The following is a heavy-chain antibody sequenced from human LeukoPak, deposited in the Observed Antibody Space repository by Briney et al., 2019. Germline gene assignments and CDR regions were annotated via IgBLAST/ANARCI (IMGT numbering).Heavy chain of an antibody. D-gene: IGHD3-10*01. CDR2: IIPIFGTA. Sequence: SVKVSCKASGGTFSSYAISWVRQAPGQGLEWMGGIIPIFGTANYAQKFQGRVTITTDESTSTAYMELSSLRSEDTAVYYCVYHYGSGGYQGGSWGQGTLVTVSS. CDR1: GGTFSSYA. J-gene: IGHJ4*02. CDR3: VYHYGSGGYQGGS. V-gene: IGHV1-69*05.